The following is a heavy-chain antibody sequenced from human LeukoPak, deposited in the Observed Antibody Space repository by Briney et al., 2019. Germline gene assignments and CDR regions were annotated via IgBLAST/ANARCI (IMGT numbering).Heavy chain of an antibody. CDR2: INHSGST. D-gene: IGHD6-6*01. J-gene: IGHJ3*02. Sequence: PSETLSLTCAVYGGSFSGYYWSWIRQPPGKGLEWIGEINHSGSTNYNPSLKSRVTISVDMSKNQFSLKLSSVTAADTAVYYCARADSSYDAFDIWGQGTMITVSS. CDR3: ARADSSYDAFDI. CDR1: GGSFSGYY. V-gene: IGHV4-34*01.